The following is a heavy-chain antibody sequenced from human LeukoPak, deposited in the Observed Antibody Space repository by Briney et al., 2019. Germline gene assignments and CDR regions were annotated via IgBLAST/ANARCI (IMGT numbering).Heavy chain of an antibody. V-gene: IGHV4-59*01. D-gene: IGHD6-13*01. CDR3: SRDRLHTYSSSDWPDAFDI. J-gene: IGHJ3*02. CDR2: IYYSGST. CDR1: GGSISSYY. Sequence: SETLSLTCTVSGGSISSYYWSWIRQPPGKGLEWIGYIYYSGSTNYNPSLKSRVTISVDMSQNQFALKLSSVTAADTAVYYCSRDRLHTYSSSDWPDAFDIWGQGAMVTVSS.